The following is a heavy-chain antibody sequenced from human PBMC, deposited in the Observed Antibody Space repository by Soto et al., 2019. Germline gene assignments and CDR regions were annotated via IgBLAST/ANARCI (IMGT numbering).Heavy chain of an antibody. V-gene: IGHV3-30*18. CDR1: GFTFSSYG. CDR3: AKDLGWSGYLPYYFDY. D-gene: IGHD3-3*01. CDR2: ISYDGSNK. J-gene: IGHJ4*02. Sequence: GGSLRLSCAASGFTFSSYGMHWVRQAPGKGLEWVAVISYDGSNKYYADSVKGRFTISRDNSKNTLYLQMNSLRAEDTAVYYCAKDLGWSGYLPYYFDYWGQGTLVTVSS.